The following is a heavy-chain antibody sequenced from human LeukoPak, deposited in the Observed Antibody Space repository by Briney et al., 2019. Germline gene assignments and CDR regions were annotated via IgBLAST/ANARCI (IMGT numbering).Heavy chain of an antibody. CDR3: ARQNRANWNYFDY. CDR2: IYRSGST. Sequence: SETLSLTCAVSGYSISSGYYWGWIRQPPGKRLEWIGSIYRSGSTYYNPSLKSRVTISVDTSKDQFSLKLSSVTAADTAVYYCARQNRANWNYFDYWGQGTLVTVSS. D-gene: IGHD1-20*01. CDR1: GYSISSGYY. J-gene: IGHJ4*02. V-gene: IGHV4-38-2*01.